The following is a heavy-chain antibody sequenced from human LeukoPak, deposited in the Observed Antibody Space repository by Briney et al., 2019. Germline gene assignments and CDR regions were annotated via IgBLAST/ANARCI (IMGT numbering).Heavy chain of an antibody. D-gene: IGHD5-18*01. CDR2: ISDDGSNT. CDR3: AKDADTATIIYWYFDL. V-gene: IGHV3-30*18. Sequence: PGGSLRLSCTASGFTLSSFGMHWVRQAPGKGLEWVAVISDDGSNTYYADSVKGRFTISRDNSKNTLYLQLNSLRTEDTAVYYCAKDADTATIIYWYFDLWGRGTPVTVSS. J-gene: IGHJ2*01. CDR1: GFTLSSFG.